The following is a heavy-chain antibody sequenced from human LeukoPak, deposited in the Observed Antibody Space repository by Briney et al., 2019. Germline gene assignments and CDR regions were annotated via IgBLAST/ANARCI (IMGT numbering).Heavy chain of an antibody. CDR2: IYHSGST. Sequence: PSETLSLTCAVSGGSISSSNWWSWVRQPPGKGLEWIGEIYHSGSTNYNPSLKSRVTISVDKSKNQFSLKLSSVTAADTAVYYCARWAGDIVVVPAARDWFDLWGQGTLVTVSS. D-gene: IGHD2-2*01. J-gene: IGHJ5*02. CDR1: GGSISSSNW. CDR3: ARWAGDIVVVPAARDWFDL. V-gene: IGHV4-4*02.